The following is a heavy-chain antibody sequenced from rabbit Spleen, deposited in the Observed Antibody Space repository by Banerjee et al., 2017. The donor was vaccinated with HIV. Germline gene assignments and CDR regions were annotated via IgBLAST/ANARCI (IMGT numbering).Heavy chain of an antibody. Sequence: QSLEESGGDLVKPGVSLTLTCTASGVSFSSSSYMCWVRQAPGKGLEWIACIDTGSSGFTYFATWAKGRFTCSKTSSTTVTLQMTRLTAADTATYFCARDTIYAGYAGFGYATLHYFDLWGPGTLVTVS. J-gene: IGHJ4*01. CDR3: ARDTIYAGYAGFGYATLHYFDL. D-gene: IGHD6-1*01. CDR1: GVSFSSSSY. V-gene: IGHV1S40*01. CDR2: IDTGSSGFT.